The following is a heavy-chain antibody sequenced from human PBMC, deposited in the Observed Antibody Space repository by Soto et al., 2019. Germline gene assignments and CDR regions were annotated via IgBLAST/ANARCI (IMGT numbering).Heavy chain of an antibody. CDR3: ARDHTTMVRGVITSPHDY. CDR2: ISSSSSTI. V-gene: IGHV3-48*02. Sequence: EVQLVESGGGLVQPGGSLRLSCAASGFTFSSYSMNWVRQAPGKGLEWVSYISSSSSTIYYADSVKGRFTISRDNAKNSLYLQMKSLRDEDTAVYYCARDHTTMVRGVITSPHDYWGQGTLVTVSS. J-gene: IGHJ4*02. CDR1: GFTFSSYS. D-gene: IGHD3-10*01.